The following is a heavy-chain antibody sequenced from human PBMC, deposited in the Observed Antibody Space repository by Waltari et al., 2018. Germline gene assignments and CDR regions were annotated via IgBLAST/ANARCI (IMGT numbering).Heavy chain of an antibody. CDR2: IYHSGST. V-gene: IGHV4-38-2*01. J-gene: IGHJ6*02. CDR1: GYSISSGYY. Sequence: QVQLQESGPGLVKPSETLSLTCAVSGYSISSGYYWGWIRQPPGKGLEWLGSIYHSGSTYYNPSLKCRVTISVETSKNQFSLKLSSVTAADTAVYYCARHGRPSYYYYGMDVWGQGTTVTVSS. CDR3: ARHGRPSYYYYGMDV.